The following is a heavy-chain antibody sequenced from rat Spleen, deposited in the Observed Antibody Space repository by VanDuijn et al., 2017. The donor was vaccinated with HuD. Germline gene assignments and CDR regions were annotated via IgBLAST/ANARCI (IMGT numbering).Heavy chain of an antibody. V-gene: IGHV5-7*01. CDR1: GFTFSDYG. CDR3: GTHGGGYGWFAY. Sequence: EVQLVESGGGLVQSGRSMRLSCAASGFTFSDYGMAWVLQAPTKGLVWVASISYDGSSTYYRDSVKGRFTISRDNAKSTLYLQMDSLRSEDTATYYCGTHGGGYGWFAYWGQGTLVTVSS. J-gene: IGHJ3*01. CDR2: ISYDGSST. D-gene: IGHD1-11*01.